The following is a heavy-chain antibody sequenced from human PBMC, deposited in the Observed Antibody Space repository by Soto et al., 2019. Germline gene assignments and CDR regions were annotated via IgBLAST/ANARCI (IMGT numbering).Heavy chain of an antibody. CDR1: GYTFTSFG. CDR3: TRALLFISPSTVTTDAY. CDR2: ISPETGKT. Sequence: VQLVQSGAELKKPGASVRVSCKASGYTFTSFGVSWVRQAPGQGPEWMGWISPETGKTAYSYKFQDRVSMTADASPPTFYLDLGSIRSDDTAVYYCTRALLFISPSTVTTDAYWGQGTRVTVSS. V-gene: IGHV1-18*04. J-gene: IGHJ4*02. D-gene: IGHD4-17*01.